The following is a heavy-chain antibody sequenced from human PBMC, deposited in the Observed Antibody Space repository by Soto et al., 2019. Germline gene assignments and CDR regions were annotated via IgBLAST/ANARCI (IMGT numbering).Heavy chain of an antibody. CDR3: AREGTYCGGDCYSGSGVYGMDV. CDR1: GFTVSSHD. CDR2: IYSGGST. D-gene: IGHD2-21*02. Sequence: PGGSQSRSCAASGFTVSSHDMVWVRPAPGKGLEWVSVIYSGGSTYYADSVKGRFTISRDNSKNTLYLQMNSLRAEDTAVYYCAREGTYCGGDCYSGSGVYGMDVWGQGTTVNVSS. V-gene: IGHV3-53*01. J-gene: IGHJ6*02.